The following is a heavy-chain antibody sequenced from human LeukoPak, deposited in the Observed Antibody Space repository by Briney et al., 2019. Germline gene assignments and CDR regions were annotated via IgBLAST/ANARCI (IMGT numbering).Heavy chain of an antibody. J-gene: IGHJ3*02. Sequence: GESLKISFKGSGYSFTSYWIGWVRQMPGKGLEWMGIIYPGDSDTRYSPSFQGQVTISADKSISTAYLQWSSLKASDTAMYYCARQRGAAAGPLDDAFDIWGQGTMVTVSS. D-gene: IGHD6-13*01. V-gene: IGHV5-51*01. CDR1: GYSFTSYW. CDR2: IYPGDSDT. CDR3: ARQRGAAAGPLDDAFDI.